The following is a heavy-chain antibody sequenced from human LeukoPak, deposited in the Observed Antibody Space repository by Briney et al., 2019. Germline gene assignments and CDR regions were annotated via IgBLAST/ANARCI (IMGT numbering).Heavy chain of an antibody. D-gene: IGHD5-24*01. Sequence: PGGSLRLSCAASGFTFSSYAMSWVRQAPGRGLEWVSAISGSGGSTYYADSVKGRFTISRDNSKNTLYLQMNSLRAEDTAVYYCAKDRGDGYIGTFDYWGQGTLVTVSS. J-gene: IGHJ4*02. CDR2: ISGSGGST. CDR1: GFTFSSYA. V-gene: IGHV3-23*01. CDR3: AKDRGDGYIGTFDY.